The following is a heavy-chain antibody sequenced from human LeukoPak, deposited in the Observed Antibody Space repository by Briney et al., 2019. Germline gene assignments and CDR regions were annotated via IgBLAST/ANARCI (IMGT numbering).Heavy chain of an antibody. Sequence: PGGSLRLSCIASGFTFTTCGMHWVRQAPGKGLEWVSSITSSSNYISYADSVKGRFTISRDNAKNSLYLQMSSLRVEDTAVYYCARDPQWPLDYWGQGTLVTVSS. CDR2: ITSSSNYI. D-gene: IGHD6-19*01. V-gene: IGHV3-21*01. CDR3: ARDPQWPLDY. CDR1: GFTFTTCG. J-gene: IGHJ4*02.